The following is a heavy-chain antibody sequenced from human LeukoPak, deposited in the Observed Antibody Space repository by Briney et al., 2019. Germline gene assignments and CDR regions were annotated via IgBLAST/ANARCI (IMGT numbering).Heavy chain of an antibody. V-gene: IGHV1-8*01. CDR3: ARGPLLRFLEWSLKYGMDV. D-gene: IGHD3-3*01. J-gene: IGHJ6*02. Sequence: ASVTVSCTASGYTFTSYDINWVRQATGQGLEWMGWMNPNSGNTGYAQKFQGRVTMTRNTSISTAYMELSSLRSEDTAVYYCARGPLLRFLEWSLKYGMDVWGQGTTVTVSS. CDR1: GYTFTSYD. CDR2: MNPNSGNT.